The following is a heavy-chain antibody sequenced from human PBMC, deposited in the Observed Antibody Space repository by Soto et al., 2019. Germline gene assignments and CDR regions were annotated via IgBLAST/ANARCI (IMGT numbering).Heavy chain of an antibody. Sequence: SETLSLTCTVSGGSISSYYWSWIRQPPGKGLEWIGYIYYSGSTNYNPSLKSRVTISVDTSKNQFSLKLSSVTAADTAVYYCARSPLAARPYYFDYWGQGTLVTVS. CDR2: IYYSGST. CDR1: GGSISSYY. D-gene: IGHD6-6*01. V-gene: IGHV4-59*01. CDR3: ARSPLAARPYYFDY. J-gene: IGHJ4*02.